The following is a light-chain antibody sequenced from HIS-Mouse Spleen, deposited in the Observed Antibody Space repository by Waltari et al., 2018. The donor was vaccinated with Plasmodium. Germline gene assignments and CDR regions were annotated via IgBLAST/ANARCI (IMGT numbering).Light chain of an antibody. J-gene: IGKJ5*01. Sequence: AIQLTQSPSSLSASVGDRVTITCRASPGISSALAWYQQKPGKAPKLLIYDASSLESGVPSRFSGSGSGTDFTLTISSLQPEDFATYYCQQFNSYPHQDTFGQGTRLEIK. CDR2: DAS. CDR1: PGISSA. V-gene: IGKV1-13*02. CDR3: QQFNSYPHQDT.